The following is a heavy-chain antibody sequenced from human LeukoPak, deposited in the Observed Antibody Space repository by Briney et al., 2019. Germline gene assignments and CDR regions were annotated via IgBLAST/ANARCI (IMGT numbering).Heavy chain of an antibody. CDR3: ARARSSGSHRVVNAFDV. J-gene: IGHJ3*01. CDR1: GFTFSSSW. CDR2: INSDESIT. D-gene: IGHD1-26*01. V-gene: IGHV3-74*01. Sequence: PGGSLRLSCAASGFTFSSSWMYWVRQAPGKGLVWVSRINSDESITTYADSVKGRFTISRDNAKNTLYLQMNSLRAEDTAVYYCARARSSGSHRVVNAFDVWGQGTMVTVSS.